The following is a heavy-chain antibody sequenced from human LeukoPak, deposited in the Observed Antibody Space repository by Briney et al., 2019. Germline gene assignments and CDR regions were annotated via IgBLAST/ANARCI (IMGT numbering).Heavy chain of an antibody. Sequence: GGSLRLSCAASGFTFSSYWMSWVRQAPGKGLEWVANIKEDGSEKYYVDSVKGRFTISRDNAKNSLYLQMNSLRAEDTAVYYCARELRYYDILTGYYKRPFDYWGQGTLVTVSS. V-gene: IGHV3-7*01. D-gene: IGHD3-9*01. CDR3: ARELRYYDILTGYYKRPFDY. CDR2: IKEDGSEK. J-gene: IGHJ4*02. CDR1: GFTFSSYW.